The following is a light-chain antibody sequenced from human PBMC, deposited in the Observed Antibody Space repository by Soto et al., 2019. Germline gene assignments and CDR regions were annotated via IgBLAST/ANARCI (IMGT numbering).Light chain of an antibody. J-gene: IGLJ2*01. CDR1: SSDVGSYKL. Sequence: QSALTKPASVSGYPGQSLTISCTGTSSDVGSYKLVSWYKQYPGEAPPLIIYEDRKRPSGISDRLSGSKSGNTASLTISGLKADDETDYYSRSYTISSTLIYGGGTQLTVL. CDR2: EDR. CDR3: RSYTISSTLI. V-gene: IGLV2-23*01.